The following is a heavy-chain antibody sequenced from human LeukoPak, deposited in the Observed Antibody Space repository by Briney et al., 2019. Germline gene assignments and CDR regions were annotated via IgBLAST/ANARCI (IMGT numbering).Heavy chain of an antibody. CDR2: VYYSGTT. CDR1: GGSIHTYY. D-gene: IGHD2-21*02. Sequence: TSGTLSLTCSVSGGSIHTYYWTWIRQPPGKGLEWIGNVYYSGTTYYNPSLKSRLTVSVDTSKNQFSLKLNSVTAADTAVYFCARDCGGDSYLGAFDIWGQGTVVTVSS. V-gene: IGHV4-59*13. CDR3: ARDCGGDSYLGAFDI. J-gene: IGHJ3*02.